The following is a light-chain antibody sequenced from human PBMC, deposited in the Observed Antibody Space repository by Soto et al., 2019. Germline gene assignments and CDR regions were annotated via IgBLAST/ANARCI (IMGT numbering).Light chain of an antibody. Sequence: EIVMTQSPATLSVSPGESATLSCRASQSVDNKLAWYQQTPGQAPRLLIYGASTRATGIPARFSGSGSGTEFTLTISSLQSEDFAVYYCQQYGTSPRTFGQGTKVEIK. J-gene: IGKJ1*01. CDR3: QQYGTSPRT. CDR1: QSVDNK. V-gene: IGKV3D-15*01. CDR2: GAS.